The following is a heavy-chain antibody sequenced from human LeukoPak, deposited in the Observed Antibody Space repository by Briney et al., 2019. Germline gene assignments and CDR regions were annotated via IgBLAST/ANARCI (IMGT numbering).Heavy chain of an antibody. CDR3: AKDRTRAFDI. CDR2: IRYDGSNK. Sequence: AGGSLSLSRAASGFTFSSYGMHWVRQAPGKGLEWVAFIRYDGSNKYYADSVKGRFTISRDNSKNTLYLQMNSLRAEDTAVYYCAKDRTRAFDIWGQGTMVTVSS. V-gene: IGHV3-30*02. J-gene: IGHJ3*02. CDR1: GFTFSSYG.